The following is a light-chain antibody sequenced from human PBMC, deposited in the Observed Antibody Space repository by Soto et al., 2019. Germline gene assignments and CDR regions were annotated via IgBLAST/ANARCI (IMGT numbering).Light chain of an antibody. J-gene: IGKJ5*01. CDR1: QTVRNNY. V-gene: IGKV3-20*01. CDR3: QQYGNSPPIT. Sequence: VLTQSPGTLSLSPGDSATLSCRVSQTVRNNYLAWYQQKPGQAPRLMIYDAYSRATGIPDRFSGSGSGTDFTLTISRLETEDFAVYYCQQYGNSPPITCGQGTRLEIK. CDR2: DAY.